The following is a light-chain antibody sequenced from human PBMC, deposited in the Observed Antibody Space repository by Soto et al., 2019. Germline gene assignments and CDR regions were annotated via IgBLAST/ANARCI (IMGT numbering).Light chain of an antibody. V-gene: IGKV1-9*01. CDR3: QQLNTFPIT. J-gene: IGKJ5*01. Sequence: DIQLTQSPSFLSASVGDRVTITCRASQGISSYLAWYQQTPGKAPKLLIYASSTLQSGVPSRFSGSGSGTEFTLTLSNLQPEDFATYFCQQLNTFPITFGQGTRL. CDR2: ASS. CDR1: QGISSY.